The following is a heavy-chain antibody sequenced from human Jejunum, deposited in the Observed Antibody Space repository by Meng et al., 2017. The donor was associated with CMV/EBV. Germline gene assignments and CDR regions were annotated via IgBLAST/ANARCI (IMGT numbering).Heavy chain of an antibody. J-gene: IGHJ5*02. CDR1: YPLTSYY. CDR2: INPSGGGT. V-gene: IGHV1-46*01. D-gene: IGHD2-8*02. Sequence: YPLTSYYIHWVRQAPGQGLEWMGTINPSGGGTSHAQKFQGRVTMTRDTSTSTVYMELSSLRSDDTAMYYCARGLCTGDRCPLDSWGQGTRVTVSS. CDR3: ARGLCTGDRCPLDS.